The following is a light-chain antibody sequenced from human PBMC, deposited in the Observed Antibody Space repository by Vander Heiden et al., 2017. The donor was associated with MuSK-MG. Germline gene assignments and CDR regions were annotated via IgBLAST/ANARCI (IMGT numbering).Light chain of an antibody. V-gene: IGLV1-40*01. CDR3: QSYDSSLSGVV. CDR2: GNS. J-gene: IGLJ2*01. CDR1: SSNIGAGYE. Sequence: QSVLTQPPSVSGAPGQRVTIPCTGSSSNIGAGYEVPWYQQLPGTGTKLLIDGNSNRPAGVPERFAGDKAGTSDSRAITGLQAEEEADYYCQSYDSSLSGVVFGGGTKLTVL.